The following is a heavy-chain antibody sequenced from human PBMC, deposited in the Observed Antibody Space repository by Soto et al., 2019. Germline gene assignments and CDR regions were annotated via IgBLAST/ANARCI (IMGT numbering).Heavy chain of an antibody. J-gene: IGHJ4*02. Sequence: EVRLLESGGGLVQPGGSLRLSCAASGFTFSTYAMNWVRQAPGKGLEWVSGISGSGDSTYYADSVKGRFTVSRDNSKNTLYLQMNSLRAEDTAVFYCAKERSSGWSFDYWGQGPLVTVSS. CDR1: GFTFSTYA. CDR2: ISGSGDST. CDR3: AKERSSGWSFDY. D-gene: IGHD6-19*01. V-gene: IGHV3-23*01.